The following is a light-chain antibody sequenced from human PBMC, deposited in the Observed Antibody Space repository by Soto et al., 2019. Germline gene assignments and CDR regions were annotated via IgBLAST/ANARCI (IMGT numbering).Light chain of an antibody. Sequence: QSVLTQPPSASGTPGHRVTISCSGSSSNIGSYNVNWYQQLPGTAPRLLIYGSYLRPSGVPDRLSGSKSGTSASLAISGLQSEDEADYYCAAWDDSLNGYVFGTGTKLTVL. CDR3: AAWDDSLNGYV. CDR1: SSNIGSYN. V-gene: IGLV1-44*01. J-gene: IGLJ1*01. CDR2: GSY.